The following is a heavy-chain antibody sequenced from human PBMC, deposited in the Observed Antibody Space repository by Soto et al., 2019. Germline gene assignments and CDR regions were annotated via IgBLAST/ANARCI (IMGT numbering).Heavy chain of an antibody. CDR2: ISSNGAGT. CDR3: ANDRVPNDSSGYYSILTDS. J-gene: IGHJ4*02. V-gene: IGHV3-23*01. CDR1: GFTFSKYA. Sequence: GGSLRLSCAASGFTFSKYAMTWARQAPGKGLEWVSAISSNGAGTYYVDSVKGRFTVSRDNSKNTLYLQMHSLRAEDTAVYYCANDRVPNDSSGYYSILTDSWGQGTVVTVSS. D-gene: IGHD3-22*01.